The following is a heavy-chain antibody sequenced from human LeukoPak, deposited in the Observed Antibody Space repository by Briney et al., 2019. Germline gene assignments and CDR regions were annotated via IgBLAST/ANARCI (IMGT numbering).Heavy chain of an antibody. CDR3: ARDGGSRGYDYEIDY. CDR2: VSNSGST. D-gene: IGHD5-12*01. Sequence: PSETLSLTCTVSGVSISSCYWSWLRQPPGKGLEWIGYVSNSGSTNYNPALKSRVTISVDTSKNQFSLKLSSVTAADTAVYYCARDGGSRGYDYEIDYWGQGTLVTVSS. J-gene: IGHJ4*02. V-gene: IGHV4-59*01. CDR1: GVSISSCY.